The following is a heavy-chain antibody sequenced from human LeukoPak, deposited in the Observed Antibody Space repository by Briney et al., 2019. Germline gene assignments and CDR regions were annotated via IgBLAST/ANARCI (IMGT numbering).Heavy chain of an antibody. CDR3: ARDPSWRVFDY. J-gene: IGHJ4*02. CDR2: INPNSGGT. D-gene: IGHD6-19*01. V-gene: IGHV1-2*02. CDR1: GYTFTDYY. Sequence: ASVKVSCKASGYTFTDYYINWVRQAPGQGLEWMGWINPNSGGTNYAQKLQGRVTMTTDTSTSTVYMELSSLRSEDTAVYYCARDPSWRVFDYWGQGTLVTVSS.